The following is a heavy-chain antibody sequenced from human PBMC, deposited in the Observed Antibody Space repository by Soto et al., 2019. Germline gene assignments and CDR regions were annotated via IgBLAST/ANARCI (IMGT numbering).Heavy chain of an antibody. CDR1: GGSISSGGYY. D-gene: IGHD3-22*01. V-gene: IGHV4-31*03. CDR3: ARDRPYDSSGTQLDP. CDR2: IYYSGST. J-gene: IGHJ5*02. Sequence: TLSLTCTVSGGSISSGGYYWSWIRQHPGKGLEWIGYIYYSGSTYYNPSLESRVTISVDTSKNQFSLKLSSVTAADTAVYYCARDRPYDSSGTQLDPWGQGTLVTVSS.